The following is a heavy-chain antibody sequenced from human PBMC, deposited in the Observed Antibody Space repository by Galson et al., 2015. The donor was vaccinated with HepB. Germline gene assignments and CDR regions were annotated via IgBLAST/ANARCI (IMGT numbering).Heavy chain of an antibody. CDR2: ISSSSSYI. Sequence: SLRLSCAASGFTFSSYSMNWVRQAPGKGLEWVSSISSSSSYIYYADSVKGRFTISRDNAKNSLYLQMNSLRAEDTAVYYCARDTATVTAFDYWGQGTLVTVSS. V-gene: IGHV3-21*01. D-gene: IGHD4-17*01. J-gene: IGHJ4*02. CDR1: GFTFSSYS. CDR3: ARDTATVTAFDY.